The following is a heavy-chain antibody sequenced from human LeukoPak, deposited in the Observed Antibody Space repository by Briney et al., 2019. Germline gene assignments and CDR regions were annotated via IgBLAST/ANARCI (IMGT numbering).Heavy chain of an antibody. CDR3: ARGVELLDY. CDR2: IIPIFGTA. Sequence: SVKVSCKTSGYTFSDYYIHWIRQAPGQGLEWMGGIIPIFGTANYAQKFQGRVTITADESTSTAYMELSSLRSEDTAVYYCARGVELLDYWGQGTLVTVSS. J-gene: IGHJ4*02. CDR1: GYTFSDYY. V-gene: IGHV1-69*13. D-gene: IGHD1-26*01.